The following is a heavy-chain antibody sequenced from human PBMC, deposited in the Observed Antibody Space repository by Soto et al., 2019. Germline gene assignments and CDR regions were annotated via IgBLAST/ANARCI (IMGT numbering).Heavy chain of an antibody. J-gene: IGHJ4*02. V-gene: IGHV4-34*01. Sequence: PSETLSLTCTVSGGSFSGYYWSWICLPPGKGLEWSGENNHSGSTSDNPSLKCRVTISVDPSKNQFALKLSSVSAAATAVYYCASSSFYYPYYFDYWGQGTMVTVSS. CDR2: NNHSGST. CDR1: GGSFSGYY. CDR3: ASSSFYYPYYFDY. D-gene: IGHD3-22*01.